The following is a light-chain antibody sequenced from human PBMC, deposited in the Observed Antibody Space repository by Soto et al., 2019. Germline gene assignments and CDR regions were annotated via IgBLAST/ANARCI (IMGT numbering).Light chain of an antibody. CDR1: QSVSSSY. CDR2: GAS. CDR3: QQYGSSPTT. J-gene: IGKJ1*01. Sequence: EIVVTLSPGTLSLTPGERATLSCRASQSVSSSYLAWYQQKPGQAPRLLIYGASSRATGIPDRFSGSGSGTDFTLTISRLEPEDFAVYYCQQYGSSPTTFGQGTKVDIK. V-gene: IGKV3-20*01.